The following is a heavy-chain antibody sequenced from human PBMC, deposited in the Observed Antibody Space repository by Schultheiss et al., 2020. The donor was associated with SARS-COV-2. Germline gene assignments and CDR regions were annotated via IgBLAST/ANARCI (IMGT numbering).Heavy chain of an antibody. CDR3: ARRGYYDSSGYFGY. J-gene: IGHJ4*02. CDR1: GGSFSGYY. CDR2: INHSGST. Sequence: SETLSLTCAVSGGSFSGYYWSWIRQPPGKGLEWIGEINHSGSTNYNPSLKSRVTISVDTSKNQFSLKLSSVTAADTAVYYCARRGYYDSSGYFGYWGQGTLVTVSS. V-gene: IGHV4-34*01. D-gene: IGHD3-22*01.